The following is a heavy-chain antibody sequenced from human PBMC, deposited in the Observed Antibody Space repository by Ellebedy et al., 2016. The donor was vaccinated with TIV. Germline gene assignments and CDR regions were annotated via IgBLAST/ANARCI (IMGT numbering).Heavy chain of an antibody. D-gene: IGHD4-23*01. Sequence: AASVKVSCKASGGTFSSYAISWVRQAPGQGLEWMGGIIPIFGTANYAQKFQGRVTITAEESTSTAYMELSSLRSEDTAVYDCASWTVATEAGEYFQHWGQGTLVTVSS. V-gene: IGHV1-69*13. CDR1: GGTFSSYA. CDR3: ASWTVATEAGEYFQH. J-gene: IGHJ1*01. CDR2: IIPIFGTA.